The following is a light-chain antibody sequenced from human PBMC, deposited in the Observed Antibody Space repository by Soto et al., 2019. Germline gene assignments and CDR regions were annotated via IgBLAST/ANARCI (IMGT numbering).Light chain of an antibody. J-gene: IGLJ2*01. Sequence: QSVLTQPPSVSGAPGQRVTISCTGSSSNIGAGYDVHWYQQLPGTAPKLLIHGNSNRPSGVPDRFSGSKSGTSASLAITGLQAEDEADYYCQSYDSSLSGDVVFGGGTQLTVL. V-gene: IGLV1-40*01. CDR3: QSYDSSLSGDVV. CDR1: SSNIGAGYD. CDR2: GNS.